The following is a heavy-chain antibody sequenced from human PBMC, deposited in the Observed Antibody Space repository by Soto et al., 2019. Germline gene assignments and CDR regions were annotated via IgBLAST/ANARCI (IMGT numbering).Heavy chain of an antibody. CDR1: GFTFSSYG. CDR3: AKDRDSGTMVRGVILEGIDAFDI. J-gene: IGHJ3*02. Sequence: GGSLRLSCAASGFTFSSYGMHWVRQAPGKGLEWVAVISYDGSNKYYADSVKGRFTISRDNSKNTLYLQMNGLRAEDTAVYYRAKDRDSGTMVRGVILEGIDAFDIWGQGTIVTVSS. CDR2: ISYDGSNK. V-gene: IGHV3-30*18. D-gene: IGHD3-10*01.